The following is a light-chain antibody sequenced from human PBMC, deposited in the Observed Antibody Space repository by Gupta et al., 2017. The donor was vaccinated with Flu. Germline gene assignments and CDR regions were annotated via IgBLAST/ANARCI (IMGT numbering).Light chain of an antibody. CDR1: SSNIGINT. CDR3: AAWDDSLNGVV. CDR2: SNN. V-gene: IGLV1-44*01. J-gene: IGLJ2*01. Sequence: SVLTQPPSASVPPGQRVTISFSGSSSNIGINTVNWYQHLPGTAPKLLIYSNNQRPSGVPDRFSGSKSGTSASLAISGLQSEDEADYYCAAWDDSLNGVVFGGGTKLTVL.